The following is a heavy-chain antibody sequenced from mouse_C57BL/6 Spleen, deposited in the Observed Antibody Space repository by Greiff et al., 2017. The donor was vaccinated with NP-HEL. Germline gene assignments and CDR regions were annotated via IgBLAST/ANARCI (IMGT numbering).Heavy chain of an antibody. CDR3: ARGNWEEYFDV. J-gene: IGHJ1*03. Sequence: EVQRVESGGGLVKPGGSLKLSCAASGFTFSSYAMSWVRQTPEKRLEWVATISDGGSYTYYPDNVKGRFTISRDNAKNNLYLQMSHLKSEDTAMYYCARGNWEEYFDVWGTGTTVTVSS. CDR1: GFTFSSYA. CDR2: ISDGGSYT. V-gene: IGHV5-4*01. D-gene: IGHD4-1*01.